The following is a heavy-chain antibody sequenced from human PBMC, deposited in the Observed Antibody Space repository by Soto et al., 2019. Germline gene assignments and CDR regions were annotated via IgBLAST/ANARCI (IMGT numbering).Heavy chain of an antibody. CDR1: GFIFSDFW. Sequence: PGGSLRLSCVAPGFIFSDFWMHWVRQAPGKGLVWLAGISGDKSGIFYADSVKGRFTVSRDNARNTVYLQMNSLRAEDTATYFCVRDLTHYDAFDIWGEGTTATVS. CDR2: ISGDKSGI. CDR3: VRDLTHYDAFDI. D-gene: IGHD3-3*01. V-gene: IGHV3-74*01. J-gene: IGHJ3*02.